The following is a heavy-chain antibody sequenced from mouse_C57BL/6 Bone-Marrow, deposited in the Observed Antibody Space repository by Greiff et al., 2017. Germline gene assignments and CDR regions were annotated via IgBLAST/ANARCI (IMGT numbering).Heavy chain of an antibody. CDR3: ANDGYYAYYFDD. CDR1: GYTFTSYW. Sequence: QVHVKQSGAELVKPGASVKMSCKASGYTFTSYWITWVKQRPGQGLEWIGDIYPGSGSTNYNEKFKSKATLTVDTSSSTAYMQLSSLTSEDSAVYYCANDGYYAYYFDDWGQGTTLTVSS. J-gene: IGHJ2*01. V-gene: IGHV1-55*01. D-gene: IGHD2-3*01. CDR2: IYPGSGST.